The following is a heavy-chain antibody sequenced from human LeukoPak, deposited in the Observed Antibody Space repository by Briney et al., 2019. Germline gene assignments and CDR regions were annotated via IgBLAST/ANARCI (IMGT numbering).Heavy chain of an antibody. Sequence: GGSLRHSCAASGFTFSSYAMSWVRQAPGKGLEWVSAISGSGGSTYYADSVKGRFTISRDNSKNTLYLQMNSLRAEDTAVYYCAKEGIEDVVVTAIPYFQHWGQGTLVTVSS. J-gene: IGHJ1*01. CDR2: ISGSGGST. V-gene: IGHV3-23*01. D-gene: IGHD2-21*02. CDR3: AKEGIEDVVVTAIPYFQH. CDR1: GFTFSSYA.